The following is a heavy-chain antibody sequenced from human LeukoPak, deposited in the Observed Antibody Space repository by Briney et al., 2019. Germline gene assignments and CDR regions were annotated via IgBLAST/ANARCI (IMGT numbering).Heavy chain of an antibody. CDR2: IWYDGRNK. Sequence: GGSLRLSCAASGFTFSSYGMHWVRQAPGKGREWVAVIWYDGRNKFYADSLKGRFTISRDNSKNTTYLQMNSLRAEDTAVYYCARVNRGDAFDIWGQGTLVTVSS. V-gene: IGHV3-33*01. D-gene: IGHD3-16*02. CDR1: GFTFSSYG. CDR3: ARVNRGDAFDI. J-gene: IGHJ3*02.